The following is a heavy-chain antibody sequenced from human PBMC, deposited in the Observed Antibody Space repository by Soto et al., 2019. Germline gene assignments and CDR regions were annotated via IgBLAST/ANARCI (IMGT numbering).Heavy chain of an antibody. V-gene: IGHV4-59*01. D-gene: IGHD3-16*01. CDR1: GGSIISYY. CDR2: IYYSGST. J-gene: IGHJ5*02. CDR3: ARVPRGSNWFDP. Sequence: SETLSLTCTVSGGSIISYYWSWIRQPPGKGLEWIGYIYYSGSTNYNPSLKSRVTISVDTSKNQFSLKLSSVTAADTAVYYCARVPRGSNWFDPWGQGTLVTVSS.